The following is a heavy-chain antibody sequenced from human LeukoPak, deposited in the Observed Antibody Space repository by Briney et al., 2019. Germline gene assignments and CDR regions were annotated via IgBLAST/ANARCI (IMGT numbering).Heavy chain of an antibody. CDR1: EYTFTSYD. V-gene: IGHV1-8*01. D-gene: IGHD2-15*01. CDR2: VNPNSGHT. CDR3: ARGAPGSYCSGGSCPYFDY. Sequence: ASVKVSCKASEYTFTSYDINRVRQATGQGLEWMGWVNPNSGHTSYAQKFQGRVTMTRNTSITTAYMELSSLTSEDTAVYYCARGAPGSYCSGGSCPYFDYWGQGTLVSVSS. J-gene: IGHJ4*02.